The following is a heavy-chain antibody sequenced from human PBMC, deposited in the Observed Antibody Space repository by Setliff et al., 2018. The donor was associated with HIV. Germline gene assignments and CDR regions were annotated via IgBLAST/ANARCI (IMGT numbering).Heavy chain of an antibody. V-gene: IGHV3-48*03. Sequence: LRLSCAASGFIFSSYEMNWVRQAPGKGLEWVSYISSSGSPIHYADSVKGRFTISRDNAKNSLYLQMNSLRAEDTTIYYCARDAPWDSYGLDYWGQGTLVTVSS. D-gene: IGHD5-18*01. CDR3: ARDAPWDSYGLDY. J-gene: IGHJ4*02. CDR1: GFIFSSYE. CDR2: ISSSGSPI.